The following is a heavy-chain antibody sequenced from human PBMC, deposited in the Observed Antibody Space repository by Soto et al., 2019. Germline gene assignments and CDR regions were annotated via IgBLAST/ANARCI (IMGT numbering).Heavy chain of an antibody. J-gene: IGHJ4*02. Sequence: PGESLKTSCHGSGYPFTSYWIAWGRQIPGKGLEGMGIIYPGDSDTRYSPSFQGQVSISVDKSISTAYLQWGSLKASDTAMYYWARQDGSALYYFDYWDQGTLVTVSS. CDR3: ARQDGSALYYFDY. V-gene: IGHV5-51*01. CDR1: GYPFTSYW. CDR2: IYPGDSDT. D-gene: IGHD6-19*01.